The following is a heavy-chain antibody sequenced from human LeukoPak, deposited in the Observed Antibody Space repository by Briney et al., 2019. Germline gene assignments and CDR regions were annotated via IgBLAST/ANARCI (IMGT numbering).Heavy chain of an antibody. J-gene: IGHJ4*02. V-gene: IGHV3-64*01. CDR1: GFTFSSYA. CDR3: ARGGPDYYDSSGYYPFDY. D-gene: IGHD3-22*01. Sequence: PGGSLRLSCAASGFTFSSYAMHWVRQAPGKGLEYVSAISSNGGSTYYANSVKGRFTISRDNSKNTLYLQMGSLRAEDMAVYYCARGGPDYYDSSGYYPFDYWGQGTLVTVSS. CDR2: ISSNGGST.